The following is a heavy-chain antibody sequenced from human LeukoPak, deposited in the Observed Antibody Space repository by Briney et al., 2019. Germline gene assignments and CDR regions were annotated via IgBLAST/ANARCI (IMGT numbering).Heavy chain of an antibody. J-gene: IGHJ4*02. CDR1: GFTFSSYG. D-gene: IGHD6-19*01. Sequence: TGGSLRLSCAASGFTFSSYGMSWVRQAPGKGLEWVAFIRYDGSNKYYADSVKGRFTISRDNSKNTLYLQMNSLRAEDTAVYYCAKDREIAVAGVDYWGQGTLVTVSS. CDR3: AKDREIAVAGVDY. CDR2: IRYDGSNK. V-gene: IGHV3-30*02.